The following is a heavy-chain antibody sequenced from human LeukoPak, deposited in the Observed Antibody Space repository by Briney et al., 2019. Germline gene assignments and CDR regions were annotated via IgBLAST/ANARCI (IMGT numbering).Heavy chain of an antibody. CDR2: ISYDGSNK. CDR1: GFTFSSYG. Sequence: GGSLRLSCVASGFTFSSYGMHWVRQAPGKGLEWVAVISYDGSNKYYADSVKGRFTISRDNSKNTPYLQMNSLRAEDTAVYYCAKGPFPIAAAATTPFDYWGQGTLVTVSS. J-gene: IGHJ4*02. V-gene: IGHV3-30*18. D-gene: IGHD6-13*01. CDR3: AKGPFPIAAAATTPFDY.